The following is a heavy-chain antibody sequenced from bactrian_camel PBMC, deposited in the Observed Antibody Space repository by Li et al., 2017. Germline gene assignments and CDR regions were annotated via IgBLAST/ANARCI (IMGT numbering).Heavy chain of an antibody. D-gene: IGHD2*01. V-gene: IGHV3S1*01. CDR2: YFTGDGGTP. Sequence: HVQLVESGGGSVEAGGSLKVSCEASGRTRRGLCLGWVRQRPGQGREGIAAYFTGDGGTPYYHDSVVGRFAISRDNHANKWTLEMNRLSSEDTAMYYCAASDSRLCHYYGQFDFWGQGSQVTVS. J-gene: IGHJ4*01. CDR3: AASDSRLCHYYGQFDF. CDR1: GRTRRGLC.